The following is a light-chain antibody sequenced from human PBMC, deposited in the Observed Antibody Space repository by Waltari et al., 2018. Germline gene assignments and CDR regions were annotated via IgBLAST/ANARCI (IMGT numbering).Light chain of an antibody. V-gene: IGLV2-8*01. CDR1: SSDIGAHNG. CDR3: TSYAGVDRVI. J-gene: IGLJ2*01. Sequence: QSALTQPPSASGSPGQSVPIPCTGTSSDIGAHNGVAWYQQHPGKAPKLIIFEVNKRPSGVPARFSGSSSGYTASLTVSGLQAADEADYYCTSYAGVDRVIFGGGTKLTVL. CDR2: EVN.